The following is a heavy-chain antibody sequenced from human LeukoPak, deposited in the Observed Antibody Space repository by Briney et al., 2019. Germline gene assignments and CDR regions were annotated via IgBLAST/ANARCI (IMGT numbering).Heavy chain of an antibody. CDR2: IYPGDSDT. Sequence: GESLKISCKGSGYSFTSYWIGWVRQMPGKGLEWMGIIYPGDSDTRYSPSFQGQVTISADKSISTAYLQWSSLKASDTAMYYCAGHRAYCGGDCPRGDAFDIWGQGTMVTVSS. CDR1: GYSFTSYW. J-gene: IGHJ3*02. CDR3: AGHRAYCGGDCPRGDAFDI. D-gene: IGHD2-21*02. V-gene: IGHV5-51*01.